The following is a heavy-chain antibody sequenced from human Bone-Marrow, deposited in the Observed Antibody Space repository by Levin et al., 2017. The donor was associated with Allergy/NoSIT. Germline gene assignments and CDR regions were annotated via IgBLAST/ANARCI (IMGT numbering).Heavy chain of an antibody. J-gene: IGHJ6*02. CDR1: GFRFSDYT. V-gene: IGHV3-21*04. D-gene: IGHD2-2*01. CDR2: TSSSGNFM. CDR3: TRDSQGSWSDFYHYAFDV. Sequence: NPGGSLRLSCIGSGFRFSDYTMNWVRQAPGKGLEWISSTSSSGNFMYYADSVKARFTVSRANAQNSMFLQMDNLVAEDTATYFCTRDSQGSWSDFYHYAFDVWGQGTTVTVS.